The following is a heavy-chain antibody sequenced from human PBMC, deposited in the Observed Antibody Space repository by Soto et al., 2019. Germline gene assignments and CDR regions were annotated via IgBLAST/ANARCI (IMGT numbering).Heavy chain of an antibody. CDR2: ISSSGRYI. CDR3: ARDHHLGPYMDV. D-gene: IGHD7-27*01. J-gene: IGHJ6*03. Sequence: GGSLRLSCVASGFTFTSHTLTWVRQAPGKGLEWVSSISSSGRYIYYADSLKGRFTISRDNGKNLLSLQMESLRPEDTAVYCCARDHHLGPYMDVWGRGATVTVSS. V-gene: IGHV3-21*01. CDR1: GFTFTSHT.